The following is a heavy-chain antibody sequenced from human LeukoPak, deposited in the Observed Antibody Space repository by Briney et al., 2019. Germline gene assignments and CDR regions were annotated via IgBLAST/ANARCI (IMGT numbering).Heavy chain of an antibody. CDR3: AKAERMGRGAHFDY. D-gene: IGHD3-10*01. J-gene: IGHJ4*02. CDR2: ISGSGGST. Sequence: PGGSLRLSCAASGFTFSSYAMSWVRQAPGKGLEWVSAISGSGGSTYYADSVKGRFTISRDNSKNTLCLQMSSLRAEDTAVYYCAKAERMGRGAHFDYWGQGTLVTGSS. CDR1: GFTFSSYA. V-gene: IGHV3-23*01.